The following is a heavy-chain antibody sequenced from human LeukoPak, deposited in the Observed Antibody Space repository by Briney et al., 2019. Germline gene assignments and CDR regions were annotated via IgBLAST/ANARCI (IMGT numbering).Heavy chain of an antibody. J-gene: IGHJ2*01. V-gene: IGHV4-59*12. D-gene: IGHD2-2*01. CDR1: GGSISSYY. CDR2: IYYSGST. CDR3: ARGYRYCSSTSCYAHWYFDL. Sequence: SETLSLTCTVSGGSISSYYWSWIRQPPGKGLEWIGYIYYSGSTNYNPSLKSRVTMSVDTSKNQFSLKLSSVTAADTAVYYCARGYRYCSSTSCYAHWYFDLWGRGTLVTVSS.